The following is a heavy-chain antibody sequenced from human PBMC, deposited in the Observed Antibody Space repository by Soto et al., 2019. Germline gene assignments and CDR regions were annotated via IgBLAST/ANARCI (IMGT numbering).Heavy chain of an antibody. J-gene: IGHJ6*02. V-gene: IGHV4-59*01. CDR3: ARDSTSWFPYHGIDV. D-gene: IGHD6-13*01. CDR1: CGSIDYYY. CDR2: VSDSGST. Sequence: PSETLSLTCTVSCGSIDYYYWSWIRQPPGKGLEWIGCVSDSGSTNYNPSLRSRVTISVDTSKNQFSLNVNSVTAADTAVYYCARDSTSWFPYHGIDVWGQGTTVTVSS.